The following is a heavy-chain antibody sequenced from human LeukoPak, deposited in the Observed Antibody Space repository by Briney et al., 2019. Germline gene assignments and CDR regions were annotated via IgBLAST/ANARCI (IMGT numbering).Heavy chain of an antibody. D-gene: IGHD3-16*01. CDR2: ISRSGGT. CDR3: ATGADYVWEAGVS. J-gene: IGHJ5*02. V-gene: IGHV4-34*01. Sequence: SETLSLTCAVFDGSFSDEYWSWFRQPPGKGLEWIGEISRSGGTRSNPSLKSRVTISVDTSKNQFTLRLTSVTAADTAVYYCATGADYVWEAGVSWGQGILVTVS. CDR1: DGSFSDEY.